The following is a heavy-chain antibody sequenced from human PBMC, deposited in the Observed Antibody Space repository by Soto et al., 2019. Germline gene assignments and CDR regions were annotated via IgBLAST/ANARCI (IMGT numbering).Heavy chain of an antibody. D-gene: IGHD1-1*01. CDR1: GFTFSYHA. CDR2: ISYAGDNK. V-gene: IGHV3-30-3*01. Sequence: QVQLVESGGGVVQPGRSLRLSCAASGFTFSYHALNWVRQAPGKGLEWVAVISYAGDNKYIAESVKGRFTISRDNSRNTVSLQMNSLRTEDTAMYFCARGTTTSAFSAMDVWGQGTTVTVSS. CDR3: ARGTTTSAFSAMDV. J-gene: IGHJ6*02.